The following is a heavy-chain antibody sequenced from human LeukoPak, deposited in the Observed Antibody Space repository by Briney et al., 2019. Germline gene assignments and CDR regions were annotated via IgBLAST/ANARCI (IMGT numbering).Heavy chain of an antibody. J-gene: IGHJ3*02. CDR1: GFTFSSYG. D-gene: IGHD2-15*01. CDR3: ATVVAATPHDAFDI. CDR2: ISYDGSNK. V-gene: IGHV3-30*03. Sequence: PGGSPRLSCAASGFTFSSYGMHWVRQAPGKGLEWVAVISYDGSNKYYADSVKGRFTISRDNSKNTLYLQMNSLRAEDTAVYYCATVVAATPHDAFDIWGQGTMVTVSS.